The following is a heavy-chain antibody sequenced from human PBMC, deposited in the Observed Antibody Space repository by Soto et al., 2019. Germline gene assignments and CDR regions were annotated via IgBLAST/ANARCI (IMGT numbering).Heavy chain of an antibody. CDR2: MNPDRDNT. J-gene: IGHJ4*02. D-gene: IGHD2-2*01. CDR3: AKGSWRGCCRDTSCYKINY. CDR1: GYTFTSYE. V-gene: IGHV1-8*01. Sequence: GVSVKVSCKTSGYTFTSYEINWVRQAAGQGLEWMGWMNPDRDNTGYAQKFQGRVTMTSNTSINAAYMVLSSLICEDTAVYYCAKGSWRGCCRDTSCYKINYWGQRPLVNVSS.